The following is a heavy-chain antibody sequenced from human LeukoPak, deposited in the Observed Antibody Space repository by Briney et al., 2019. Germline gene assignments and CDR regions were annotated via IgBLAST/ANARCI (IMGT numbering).Heavy chain of an antibody. J-gene: IGHJ4*02. CDR3: ARGFWFFGY. CDR2: INHSGST. Sequence: SETLSLTCAVYGGSFSGYYWSWIRQPPGKGLEWIGEINHSGSTNYNPSLKSRVTISVDTSKNQFSLKLSSVTAADTAVYYCARGFWFFGYWGQGTLVTVSS. CDR1: GGSFSGYY. D-gene: IGHD3-9*01. V-gene: IGHV4-34*01.